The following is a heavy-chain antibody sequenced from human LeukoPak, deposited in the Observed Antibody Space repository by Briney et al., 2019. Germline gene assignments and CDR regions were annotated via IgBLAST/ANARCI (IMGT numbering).Heavy chain of an antibody. CDR2: IKQDGGEK. Sequence: GGSLRLSCVGSGFSLSRYWMSWVRQAPGRGLEWVANIKQDGGEKHYVDSVKGRFTISRDNAKNSLYLHMNSLGAEDTAVYYCARHVVAVTISVYFDYWGQGTLVTVSS. D-gene: IGHD2-21*02. J-gene: IGHJ4*02. CDR1: GFSLSRYW. CDR3: ARHVVAVTISVYFDY. V-gene: IGHV3-7*03.